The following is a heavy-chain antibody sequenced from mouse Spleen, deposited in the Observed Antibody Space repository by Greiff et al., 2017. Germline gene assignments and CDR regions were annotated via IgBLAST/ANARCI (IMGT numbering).Heavy chain of an antibody. V-gene: IGHV1-82*01. Sequence: VMLVESGPELVKPGASVKISCKASGYAFSSSWMNWVKQRPGKGLEWIGRIYPGDGDTNYNGKFKSKATLTVDTSSSTAYMQLSSLTSEDSAVYYCARLGLGLPWGQGTTLTVSS. CDR3: ARLGLGLP. CDR1: GYAFSSSW. D-gene: IGHD3-1*01. CDR2: IYPGDGDT. J-gene: IGHJ2*01.